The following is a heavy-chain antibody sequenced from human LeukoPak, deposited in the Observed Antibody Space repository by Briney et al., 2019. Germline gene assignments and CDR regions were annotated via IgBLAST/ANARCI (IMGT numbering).Heavy chain of an antibody. CDR3: ARAPYWGGDCSVGYCMDG. Sequence: GGSLRLSCAASGFTFSSYSMNWVRQAPGKGLEWVSSISSSSSYIYYADSVKGRFTISRDNAKNSLYLQMNSLRAEDTAVYYCARAPYWGGDCSVGYCMDGWGQGTTVTVSS. CDR2: ISSSSSYI. D-gene: IGHD2-21*02. V-gene: IGHV3-21*01. CDR1: GFTFSSYS. J-gene: IGHJ6*02.